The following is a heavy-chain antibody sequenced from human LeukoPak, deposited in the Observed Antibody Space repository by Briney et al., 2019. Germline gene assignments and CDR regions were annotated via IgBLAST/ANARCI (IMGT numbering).Heavy chain of an antibody. J-gene: IGHJ1*01. D-gene: IGHD6-19*01. V-gene: IGHV1-58*01. Sequence: SVEVSCKASGFTFTSSAVQWVRQARGQRLEGIGWIVVGSSNTNYAQKFQERVTITRDMSTSTAYMELSSLRSEDTAVYYCAADVVAGTFAEYFQHWGQGTLVTVSS. CDR1: GFTFTSSA. CDR3: AADVVAGTFAEYFQH. CDR2: IVVGSSNT.